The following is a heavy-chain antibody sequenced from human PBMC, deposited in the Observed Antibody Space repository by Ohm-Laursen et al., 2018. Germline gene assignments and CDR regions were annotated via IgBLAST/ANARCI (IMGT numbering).Heavy chain of an antibody. CDR3: AREYSGRDYFDY. V-gene: IGHV3-7*01. D-gene: IGHD3-10*01. J-gene: IGHJ4*02. CDR1: GFTFRTYW. CDR2: INQAGSEK. Sequence: GSLRLSCAASGFTFRTYWMSWVRQAPGKGLEWVANINQAGSEKYYVDSVKGRFTISRDNAKNSLFLQMNSLRAEDTAVYYCAREYSGRDYFDYWGQETLVTVSS.